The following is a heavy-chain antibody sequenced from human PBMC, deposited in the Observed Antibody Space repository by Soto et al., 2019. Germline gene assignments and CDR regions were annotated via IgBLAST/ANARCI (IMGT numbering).Heavy chain of an antibody. CDR2: IYHSGST. V-gene: IGHV4-31*03. CDR3: XTNGDYYDGCGPKYSQH. J-gene: IGHJ1*01. Sequence: PSETLSLTCTVSGGSIRTGGYYWYWIRQHPGMGLECIGYIYHSGSTYYNPSLKSRVTIAVDTSKNQFSLKLSSVTAADTAVYYCXTNGDYYDGCGPKYSQHWGQGTLVTVSS. D-gene: IGHD3-22*01. CDR1: GGSIRTGGYY.